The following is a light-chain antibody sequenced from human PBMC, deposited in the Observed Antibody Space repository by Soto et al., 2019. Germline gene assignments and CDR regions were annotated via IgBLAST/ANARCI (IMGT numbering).Light chain of an antibody. CDR2: DVS. CDR3: SSYTSSSTTVV. V-gene: IGLV2-14*01. Sequence: QSALTQPASVSGSPGQSITISCTGTSSDVGGYNYVSWYQQHPGKAPKLMIYDVSNRPSGVSNRFSGSKSGNTDSLTISGLQAEDEADYYCSSYTSSSTTVVFGGGTQLTVL. J-gene: IGLJ2*01. CDR1: SSDVGGYNY.